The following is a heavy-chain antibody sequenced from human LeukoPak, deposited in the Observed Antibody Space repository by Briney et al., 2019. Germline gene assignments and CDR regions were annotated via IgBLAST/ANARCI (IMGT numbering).Heavy chain of an antibody. CDR1: GFTFDDYG. D-gene: IGHD1-1*01. CDR2: IKSKTDGGTT. Sequence: GGSLRLSCAASGFTFDDYGMSWVRQAPGKGLEWVGRIKSKTDGGTTDYAAPVKGRFTISRDDSKNTLYLQMNSLKTEDTAVYYCTTGASWNDFLWGQGTLVTVSS. CDR3: TTGASWNDFL. V-gene: IGHV3-15*01. J-gene: IGHJ4*02.